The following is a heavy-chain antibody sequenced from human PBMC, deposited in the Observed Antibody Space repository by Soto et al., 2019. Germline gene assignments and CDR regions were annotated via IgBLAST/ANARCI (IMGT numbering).Heavy chain of an antibody. Sequence: SETLSLTCTVSSAPVSSSTYTWGWIRQPPGKGLEWIGSIYYGGSTYYNPSLKSRVTISIDTSKNHFSLKLNSVTTADTAMYYCARHESYGSGGFPVWFDPWGQGTLVTVSS. CDR3: ARHESYGSGGFPVWFDP. CDR1: SAPVSSSTYT. D-gene: IGHD3-10*01. CDR2: IYYGGST. V-gene: IGHV4-39*01. J-gene: IGHJ5*02.